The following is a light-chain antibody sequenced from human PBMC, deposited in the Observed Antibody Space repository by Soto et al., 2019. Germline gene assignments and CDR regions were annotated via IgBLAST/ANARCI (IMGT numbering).Light chain of an antibody. CDR3: AAWDDSLNGRV. CDR2: RND. Sequence: QLVLTQPPSASGTPGQRVTISCSGSSSNIGANIVNWYQQLPGTAPKVLIYRNDQRPSGVPDRFSGSKSGTSASLVISGLQSEDEADYYCAAWDDSLNGRVFGGGTKLTVL. V-gene: IGLV1-44*01. CDR1: SSNIGANI. J-gene: IGLJ3*02.